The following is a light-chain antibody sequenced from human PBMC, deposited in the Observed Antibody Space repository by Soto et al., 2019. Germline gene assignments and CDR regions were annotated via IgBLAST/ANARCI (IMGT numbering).Light chain of an antibody. CDR2: AAS. Sequence: DIQMTQSPSTLSASVGDRVTITCRASQSISDWLAWFQLKPGKAPKLLIYAASTLQSGVPSRFSGSGSGTDFTLTISCLQSEDFATYYCQQYYSYPQLTFGGGTKVDI. V-gene: IGKV1-5*01. J-gene: IGKJ4*01. CDR1: QSISDW. CDR3: QQYYSYPQLT.